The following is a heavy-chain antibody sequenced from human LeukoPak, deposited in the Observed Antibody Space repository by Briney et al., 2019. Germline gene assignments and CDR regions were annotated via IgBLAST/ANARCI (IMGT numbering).Heavy chain of an antibody. D-gene: IGHD5-12*01. CDR1: GFTFSSYG. V-gene: IGHV3-30*02. J-gene: IGHJ3*02. CDR2: IRYDGSNK. Sequence: GGSLRLSCAASGFTFSSYGMHWVRQAPGKGLEWVAFIRYDGSNKYYADSVKGRFTISRDNSKNTLYLQMSSLRAEDTAVYYCTKDLGSGYDSEAFDIWGQGTMVTVSS. CDR3: TKDLGSGYDSEAFDI.